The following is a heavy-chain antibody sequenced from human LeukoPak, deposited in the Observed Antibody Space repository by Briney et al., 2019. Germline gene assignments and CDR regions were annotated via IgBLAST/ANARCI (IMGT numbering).Heavy chain of an antibody. CDR1: GGSFSGYY. D-gene: IGHD3-16*02. CDR3: ASLCLGELSSFDY. J-gene: IGHJ4*02. CDR2: INHSGST. Sequence: SETLSLTCAVYGGSFSGYYWSWIRQPPGKGLEWIGEINHSGSTNYNPSLKSRVTISVDTSKNQFSLKLSSVTAADTAVYYCASLCLGELSSFDYWGQGTLVTVSS. V-gene: IGHV4-34*01.